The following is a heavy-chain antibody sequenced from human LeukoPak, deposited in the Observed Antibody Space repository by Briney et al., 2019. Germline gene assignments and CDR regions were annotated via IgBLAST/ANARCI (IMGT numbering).Heavy chain of an antibody. V-gene: IGHV1-69*05. CDR2: IIPIFGTA. J-gene: IGHJ5*02. D-gene: IGHD6-13*01. CDR1: GGTFSSYA. Sequence: SVKVSCKASGGTFSSYAISWVRQAPGQGLEWMGGIIPIFGTANYAQKFQGRVTITTDESTSTAYMELRSLRSDDTAVYYCARDRGSSWYKFDPWGQGTLVTVSS. CDR3: ARDRGSSWYKFDP.